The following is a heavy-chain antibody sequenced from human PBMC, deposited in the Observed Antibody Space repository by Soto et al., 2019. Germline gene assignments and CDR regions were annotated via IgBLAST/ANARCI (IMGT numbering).Heavy chain of an antibody. J-gene: IGHJ6*02. CDR1: GYSFITFG. CDR3: ARDVYCSDGACRYFYGLDV. Sequence: GASVKVSCKASGYSFITFGVSWVRQAPGQGLEWMGWITAYNGNKNYAQKFEGRVTMTTDKFTSTAYMELRSLRSDDTAIYYFARDVYCSDGACRYFYGLDVWGQGTTVTVSS. D-gene: IGHD2-15*01. CDR2: ITAYNGNK. V-gene: IGHV1-18*01.